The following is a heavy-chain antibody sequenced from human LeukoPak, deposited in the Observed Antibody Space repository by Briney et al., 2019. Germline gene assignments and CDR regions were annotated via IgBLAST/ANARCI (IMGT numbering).Heavy chain of an antibody. Sequence: GGSLRLSCAASGFTFSSYSMNWVRQAPGKGLEWVSSISSSSSYIYYADSVKGRFTISRDNAKNSLYLQMNSLRVEDTAVYYCAKPIRVGSNPDYWGQGTLVTVSS. V-gene: IGHV3-21*04. CDR2: ISSSSSYI. CDR3: AKPIRVGSNPDY. J-gene: IGHJ4*02. CDR1: GFTFSSYS. D-gene: IGHD1-26*01.